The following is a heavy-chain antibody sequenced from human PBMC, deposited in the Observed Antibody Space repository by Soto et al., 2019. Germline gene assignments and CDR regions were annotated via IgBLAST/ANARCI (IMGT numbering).Heavy chain of an antibody. V-gene: IGHV1-2*04. CDR1: GYTFTGYC. CDR3: ARDAAAAREDYYYYGMDV. D-gene: IGHD6-6*01. CDR2: INPNSGGT. Sequence: GASVKVSCKASGYTFTGYCMHWVRQAPGQGLEWMGWINPNSGGTNYAQKFQGWVTMTRDTSISTAYMELSRLRSDDTAVYYCARDAAAAREDYYYYGMDVWGQGTTVTVSS. J-gene: IGHJ6*02.